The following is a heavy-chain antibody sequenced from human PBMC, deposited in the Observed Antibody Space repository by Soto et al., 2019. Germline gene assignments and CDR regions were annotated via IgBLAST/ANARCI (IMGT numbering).Heavy chain of an antibody. CDR3: AKKPPSSIQGWAFGMDV. V-gene: IGHV3-53*02. D-gene: IGHD1-26*01. Sequence: EVQLVETGGGLIQPGGSLRISCLASGFSVTTNYIIWVRQPPGKGLEWVSTTFTGGSTHYADSVKGRFSISRDNSKNTVYLQMNNLRVEDTAVYYCAKKPPSSIQGWAFGMDVWGQGTTVSVSS. CDR2: TFTGGST. CDR1: GFSVTTNY. J-gene: IGHJ6*02.